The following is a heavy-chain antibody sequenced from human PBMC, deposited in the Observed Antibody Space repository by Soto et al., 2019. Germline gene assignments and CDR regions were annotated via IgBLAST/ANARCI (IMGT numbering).Heavy chain of an antibody. CDR3: ARDSLGYCSGGSFYLDS. J-gene: IGHJ4*02. Sequence: EVQLVESGGGLVQPGGSLRLSCTASGFTLSTYSMNWVRQAPGKGLEWVSYMSSSSSPIYYADSVRGRFTISRDNAKNSLCLQRNSRRAGDTAVYYWARDSLGYCSGGSFYLDSWGQGTTVTVCS. V-gene: IGHV3-48*01. CDR1: GFTLSTYS. CDR2: MSSSSSPI. D-gene: IGHD2-15*01.